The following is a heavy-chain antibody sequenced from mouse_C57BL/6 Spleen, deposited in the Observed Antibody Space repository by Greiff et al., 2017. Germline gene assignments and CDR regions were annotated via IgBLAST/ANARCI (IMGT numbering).Heavy chain of an antibody. CDR3: VRLYDDGSSYDYYAMDY. D-gene: IGHD1-1*01. CDR2: IYPRSGNT. Sequence: QVQLQQSGAELARPGASVKLSCKASGYTFTSYGISWVKQRTGQGLEWIGEIYPRSGNTYYNEKFKGKATLTADKSSSTAYMELRSLTSEDAAVYFCVRLYDDGSSYDYYAMDYWGQGTSVTVSS. J-gene: IGHJ4*01. CDR1: GYTFTSYG. V-gene: IGHV1-81*01.